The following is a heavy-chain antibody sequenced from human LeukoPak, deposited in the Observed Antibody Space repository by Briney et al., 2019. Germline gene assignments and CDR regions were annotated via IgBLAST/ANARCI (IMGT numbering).Heavy chain of an antibody. Sequence: GGSLRLSCAASGFTFSTYAVNWVRQAPGKGLEWVSVIYSGGSTYYADSVKGRFTISRDNSKNTLYLQMNSLRAEDTAVYYCARASDELEPAFDIWGQGTMVTVSS. D-gene: IGHD1-1*01. CDR1: GFTFSTYA. J-gene: IGHJ3*02. CDR2: IYSGGST. CDR3: ARASDELEPAFDI. V-gene: IGHV3-66*01.